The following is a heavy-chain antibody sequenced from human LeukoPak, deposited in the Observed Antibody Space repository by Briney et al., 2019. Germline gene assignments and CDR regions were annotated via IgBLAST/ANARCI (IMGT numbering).Heavy chain of an antibody. CDR3: ARAWNYYYMDV. CDR1: GGSISSHY. V-gene: IGHV4-59*11. Sequence: SETLSLTCTVSGGSISSHYWSWIRQPPGKGLEWIGYIYYSGSTNYNPSLKSRVTISVDTSKNQFSLKLSSVTAADTAVYYCARAWNYYYMDVWGKGTTVTVSS. CDR2: IYYSGST. J-gene: IGHJ6*03. D-gene: IGHD1-1*01.